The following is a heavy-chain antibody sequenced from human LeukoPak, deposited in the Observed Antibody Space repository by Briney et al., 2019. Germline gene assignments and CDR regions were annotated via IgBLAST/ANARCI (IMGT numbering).Heavy chain of an antibody. V-gene: IGHV3-74*01. CDR1: GFTFSDYW. Sequence: PGGSLRLSCAASGFTFSDYWMHWVRQVPGKGLVWVSRIKGDGSETNYADSVKGRFTISRDNAKSTLILQMNSLRVEDTAVYYCVRGQIGVSVIVHWGQGTLVTVSS. CDR3: VRGQIGVSVIVH. D-gene: IGHD3-22*01. CDR2: IKGDGSET. J-gene: IGHJ5*02.